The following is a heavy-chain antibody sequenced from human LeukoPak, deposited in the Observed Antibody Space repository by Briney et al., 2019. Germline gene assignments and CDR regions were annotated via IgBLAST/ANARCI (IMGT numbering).Heavy chain of an antibody. CDR3: ARDSSGYYLFDY. CDR2: IYYSGST. J-gene: IGHJ4*02. CDR1: GGSISSGGYC. Sequence: SQTLSLTCTVSGGSISSGGYCWSWIRQHPGKGLEWIGYIYYSGSTYYNPSLKSRVTISVDTSKNQFSLKLSSVTTADTAVYYCARDSSGYYLFDYWGQGTLVTVSS. V-gene: IGHV4-31*03. D-gene: IGHD3-22*01.